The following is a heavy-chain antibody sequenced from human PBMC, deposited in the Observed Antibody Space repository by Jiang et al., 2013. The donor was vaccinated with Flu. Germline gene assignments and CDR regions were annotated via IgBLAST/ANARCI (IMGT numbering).Heavy chain of an antibody. Sequence: GAEVKKPGASVKVSCKVSGYTLTELSMHWVRQAPGKGLEWMGGFDPEDGETIYAQKFQGRVTMTEDTSTDTAYMELSSLRSEDTAVYYCATGVNYYDSSGYYHKHFDYWGQGTLVTVSS. V-gene: IGHV1-24*01. J-gene: IGHJ4*02. CDR1: GYTLTELS. CDR2: FDPEDGET. CDR3: ATGVNYYDSSGYYHKHFDY. D-gene: IGHD3-22*01.